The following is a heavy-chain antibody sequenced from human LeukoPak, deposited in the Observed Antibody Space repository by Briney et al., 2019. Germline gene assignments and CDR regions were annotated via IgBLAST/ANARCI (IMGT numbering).Heavy chain of an antibody. V-gene: IGHV4-59*12. CDR1: GGSISTYF. J-gene: IGHJ5*02. Sequence: SETLSLTCTVSGGSISTYFWSWIRQPPGKGLEWIGYFYYSGNTYYNPSLKSRVTISVDTSKNQFSLKVNSVTAADTAVHYCAREISRSLWFDPWGQGTLVTVSS. CDR2: FYYSGNT. CDR3: AREISRSLWFDP.